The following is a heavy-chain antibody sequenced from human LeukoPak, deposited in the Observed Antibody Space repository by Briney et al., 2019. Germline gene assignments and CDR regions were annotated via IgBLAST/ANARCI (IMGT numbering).Heavy chain of an antibody. Sequence: SETLSLTCAVYGGSFSGYYWSWIRQPPGKGLEGIGEIKHSGSTNYNPSLKSRVTMSVDTSKNQFSLTLSSVTAADTAVYYCARETQRITMVRGVIPSYHVDYWGQGTLVTVSS. J-gene: IGHJ4*02. D-gene: IGHD3-10*01. CDR1: GGSFSGYY. V-gene: IGHV4-34*01. CDR3: ARETQRITMVRGVIPSYHVDY. CDR2: IKHSGST.